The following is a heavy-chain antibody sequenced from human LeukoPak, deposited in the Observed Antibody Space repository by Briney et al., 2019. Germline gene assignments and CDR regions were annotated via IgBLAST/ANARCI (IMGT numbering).Heavy chain of an antibody. CDR3: ARDGSVQEMATIPYET. CDR2: ISSSSSYI. CDR1: GFTFRSYS. D-gene: IGHD5-24*01. V-gene: IGHV3-21*01. Sequence: GGSLRLSCAASGFTFRSYSMNWVRQAPGKGLEWVSSISSSSSYIYYADSVRGRFTISRDNAKNSLYLQMNSLRAEDTAVYYCARDGSVQEMATIPYETWGQGNLVTVSS. J-gene: IGHJ5*02.